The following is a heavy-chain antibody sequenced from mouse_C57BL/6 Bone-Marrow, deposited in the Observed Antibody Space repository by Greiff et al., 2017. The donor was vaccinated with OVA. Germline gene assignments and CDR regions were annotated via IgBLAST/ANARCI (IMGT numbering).Heavy chain of an antibody. CDR3: ARRDYGRPWFAY. V-gene: IGHV1-64*01. CDR1: GYTFTSYW. Sequence: VQLQQPGAELVKPGASVKLSCKASGYTFTSYWMHWVKQRPGQGLEWIGMIHPTSGSTNYNEKFKSKATLTVDKSSSTAYMQLSSLTSEDSAVYYCARRDYGRPWFAYWGQGTLVTVSA. CDR2: IHPTSGST. D-gene: IGHD1-1*01. J-gene: IGHJ3*01.